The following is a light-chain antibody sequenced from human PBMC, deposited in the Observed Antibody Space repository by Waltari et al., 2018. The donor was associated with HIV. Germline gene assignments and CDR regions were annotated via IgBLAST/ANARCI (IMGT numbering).Light chain of an antibody. V-gene: IGLV2-11*01. CDR3: CSYADDYTWV. J-gene: IGLJ3*02. Sequence: QSALTQPRSVSGSTGQSVTISCPGTRRDVGDYNYVYWYQQHPAKAPKLMIFDVNKRPSGVPDRFSGSKSGNTASLTISGLQAEDEADYYCCSYADDYTWVFGGGTKLTVL. CDR1: RRDVGDYNY. CDR2: DVN.